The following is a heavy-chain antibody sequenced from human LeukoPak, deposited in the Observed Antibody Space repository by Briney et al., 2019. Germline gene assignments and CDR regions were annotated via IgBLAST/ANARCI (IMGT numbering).Heavy chain of an antibody. CDR3: ATLGAFNDYYYMDV. Sequence: ASVKVSCKVSGDTFTDYYMHWVQQAPGKGLECMGLVDPEDGETIYAEKFQGRVTITADTSTDTAYMELSSLRSEDTAVYYCATLGAFNDYYYMDVWGKGTTVTVSS. CDR1: GDTFTDYY. J-gene: IGHJ6*03. CDR2: VDPEDGET. V-gene: IGHV1-69-2*01. D-gene: IGHD3-16*01.